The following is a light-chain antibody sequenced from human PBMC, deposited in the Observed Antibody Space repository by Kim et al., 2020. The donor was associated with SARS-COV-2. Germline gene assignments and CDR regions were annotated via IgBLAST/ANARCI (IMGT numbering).Light chain of an antibody. CDR1: TGAVTSGRY. J-gene: IGLJ3*02. V-gene: IGLV7-46*01. CDR3: LLVYSGVWV. CDR2: DTS. Sequence: QAVVTQEPSLTVSPGATVTLTCGSSTGAVTSGRYPYWFQQKPGQAPRTLIYDTSNKHSWTPARFSGSLLGGKAALTLSGAQPEDEAHYYCLLVYSGVWVFGGGTQLTVL.